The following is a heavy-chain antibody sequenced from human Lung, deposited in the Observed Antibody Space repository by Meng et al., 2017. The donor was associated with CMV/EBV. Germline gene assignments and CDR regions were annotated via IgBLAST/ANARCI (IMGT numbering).Heavy chain of an antibody. Sequence: ASVXVSXKASGYTFTNYYMHWVRQAPGQGLEWMGVINPSGGSTTYAQKFQGRLTMTRDTSTSTVYMELSSLKSEDTAMYYCARVLGQLVSPYGMDVWGQGNXV. CDR1: GYTFTNYY. J-gene: IGHJ6*01. D-gene: IGHD6-13*01. V-gene: IGHV1-46*01. CDR2: INPSGGST. CDR3: ARVLGQLVSPYGMDV.